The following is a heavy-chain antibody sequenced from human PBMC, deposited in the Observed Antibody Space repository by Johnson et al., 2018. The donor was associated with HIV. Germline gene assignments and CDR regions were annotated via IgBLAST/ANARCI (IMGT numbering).Heavy chain of an antibody. V-gene: IGHV3-30*04. Sequence: QVQLVESGGGVVQPGRSLRLSCAASGFTFSSYAMHWVRQAPGKGLEWVAVISYDGSSKYYADSVKGRFTTSRDNAKNALYLQMNSLRAEDTAVDYCAKESQWGSPTQGAFDIWGQGTMVTVSS. J-gene: IGHJ3*02. D-gene: IGHD1-26*01. CDR2: ISYDGSSK. CDR1: GFTFSSYA. CDR3: AKESQWGSPTQGAFDI.